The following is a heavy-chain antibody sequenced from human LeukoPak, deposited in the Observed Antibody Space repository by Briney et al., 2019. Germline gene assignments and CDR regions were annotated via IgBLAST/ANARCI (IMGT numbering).Heavy chain of an antibody. CDR1: GVTFSSYW. Sequence: GGSLRLSCAASGVTFSSYWMSWVRQAPGKGLEWGANINEDGSEKYYVDSVKGRFTISRDNAENSLYLQMNNLRVEDTAVYYCARVVSSSSEWFDPWGQGTLVTVSS. V-gene: IGHV3-7*03. D-gene: IGHD6-6*01. J-gene: IGHJ5*02. CDR2: INEDGSEK. CDR3: ARVVSSSSEWFDP.